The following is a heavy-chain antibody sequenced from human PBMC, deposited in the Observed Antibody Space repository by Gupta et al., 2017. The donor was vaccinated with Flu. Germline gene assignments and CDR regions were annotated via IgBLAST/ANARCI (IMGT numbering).Heavy chain of an antibody. D-gene: IGHD1-26*01. J-gene: IGHJ4*02. CDR1: GFTFSSYA. Sequence: EVQLLESGGGLVQPGGSLRLSCAASGFTFSSYAMSWVRQAPGKGLEWVSAISGSGGSTYYEDSGKGRFTISRDNSKNTLYLQMNRLRAEETAVYYCANQDSGSYLGDFDYGGQGTLVTVSS. V-gene: IGHV3-23*01. CDR3: ANQDSGSYLGDFDY. CDR2: ISGSGGST.